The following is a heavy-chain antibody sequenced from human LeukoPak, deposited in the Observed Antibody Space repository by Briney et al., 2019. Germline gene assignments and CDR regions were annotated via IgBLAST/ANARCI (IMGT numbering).Heavy chain of an antibody. V-gene: IGHV3-30-3*01. J-gene: IGHJ4*02. CDR3: ARETYYYDSSGHFDY. CDR2: ISYDGSNK. Sequence: GGSLRLSCAASGFTFSSYAMHWVRQAPAKGLEWGALISYDGSNKYYADSVKGRFTISRDNSKSTLYLQMNSLRAEDTAVFYCARETYYYDSSGHFDYWGQGTLVTVSS. CDR1: GFTFSSYA. D-gene: IGHD3-22*01.